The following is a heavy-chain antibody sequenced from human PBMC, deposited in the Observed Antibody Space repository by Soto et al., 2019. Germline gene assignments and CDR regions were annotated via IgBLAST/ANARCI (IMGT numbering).Heavy chain of an antibody. J-gene: IGHJ6*02. D-gene: IGHD2-15*01. V-gene: IGHV5-51*01. CDR3: ARAHCSGGSCYREYYYYYGMDV. CDR1: GYSFTSYW. Sequence: PGESLKISCKGSGYSFTSYWIGWVRQMPGKGLEWMGIIYPGDSDTRYSPYFQGQVTISADKSISSSYLQWSSLKASDTAMYYCARAHCSGGSCYREYYYYYGMDVWGQGTTVTVSS. CDR2: IYPGDSDT.